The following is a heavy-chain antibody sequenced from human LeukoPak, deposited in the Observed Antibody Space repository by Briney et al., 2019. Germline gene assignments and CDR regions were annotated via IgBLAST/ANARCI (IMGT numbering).Heavy chain of an antibody. CDR2: IIPIFGTA. CDR1: GGTFSSYA. J-gene: IGHJ4*02. D-gene: IGHD6-13*01. V-gene: IGHV1-69*13. Sequence: GASVKVSCKASGGTFSSYAISWVRQAPGQGLEWMGGIIPIFGTANYAQKFQGRVTTTADESTSTAYMELSSLRSEDTAVYYCARDSGIAAAGPIDYWGQGTLVTVSS. CDR3: ARDSGIAAAGPIDY.